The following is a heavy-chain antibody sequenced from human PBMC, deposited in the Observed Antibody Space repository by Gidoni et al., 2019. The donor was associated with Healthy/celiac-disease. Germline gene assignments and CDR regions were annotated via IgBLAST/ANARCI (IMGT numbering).Heavy chain of an antibody. V-gene: IGHV3-23*01. CDR1: GFTFRRYA. CDR2: ISGSGGST. D-gene: IGHD2-21*01. Sequence: EVQLLESGGGLVQPGGSLRLSCAASGFTFRRYAMSWVRQAPGKGLGWVSAISGSGGSTYYADSVKCRFTISRDNSKNTLYLQINSLRAEDTAVYYCAKDPGWRWLQFYDWGQGTLVTVSS. J-gene: IGHJ4*02. CDR3: AKDPGWRWLQFYD.